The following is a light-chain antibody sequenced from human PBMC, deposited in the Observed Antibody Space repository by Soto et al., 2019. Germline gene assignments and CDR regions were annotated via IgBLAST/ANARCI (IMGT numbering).Light chain of an antibody. CDR2: GAS. J-gene: IGKJ5*01. CDR1: ESVGKY. Sequence: IVLTQSPGTTTQSPGGIHTLSCTSSESVGKYLAWYQQKPGQAPRLIIYGASNRATGIPDRFSGSGSGTEFTLTIRRLKSEDFAVYYCQKYNNWPQINVGKGQRLALK. V-gene: IGKV3-15*01. CDR3: QKYNNWPQIN.